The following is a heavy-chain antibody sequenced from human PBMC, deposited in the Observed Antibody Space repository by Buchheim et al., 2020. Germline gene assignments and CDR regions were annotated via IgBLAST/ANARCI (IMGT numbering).Heavy chain of an antibody. CDR1: GGSISSYY. J-gene: IGHJ5*02. D-gene: IGHD3-3*01. CDR3: ARAITIFGVVPNWFDP. CDR2: IYYSGST. Sequence: QVQLQESGPGLVKPSETLSLTCTVSGGSISSYYWSWIRQPPGKGLEWIGYIYYSGSTNYNPSLKSRVTISVDTSKNQLSLKLSSVTAADTAVYYCARAITIFGVVPNWFDPWGQGTL. V-gene: IGHV4-59*01.